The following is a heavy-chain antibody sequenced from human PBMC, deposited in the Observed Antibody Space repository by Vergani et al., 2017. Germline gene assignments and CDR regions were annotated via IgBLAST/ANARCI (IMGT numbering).Heavy chain of an antibody. CDR3: ARDPELLWFGGIDY. V-gene: IGHV3-7*03. Sequence: EVQLVESGGGFVQPGGSLRLSCAASGFTFSSNWMSWVRQAPGKGLEGGANIKQYGSEKYYVDSVKGRFTISRDNAKNSRYLQMNSLRAEDTAVYYCARDPELLWFGGIDYWGQGTLVTVSS. D-gene: IGHD3-10*01. CDR2: IKQYGSEK. J-gene: IGHJ4*02. CDR1: GFTFSSNW.